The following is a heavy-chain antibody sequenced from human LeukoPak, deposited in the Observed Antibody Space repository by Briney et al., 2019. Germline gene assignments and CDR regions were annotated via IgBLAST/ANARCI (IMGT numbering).Heavy chain of an antibody. CDR3: ARCLYYYDSSGYHIPQGGGYYSDY. CDR2: IIPIFGTA. CDR1: GGTFSSYA. Sequence: SVKVSCKASGGTFSSYAISWVRQAPGQGLEWMGGIIPIFGTANYAQKFQGRVTITTDESTSTAYMEPSSLRSEDTAVYYCARCLYYYDSSGYHIPQGGGYYSDYWGQGTLVTVSS. V-gene: IGHV1-69*05. D-gene: IGHD3-22*01. J-gene: IGHJ4*02.